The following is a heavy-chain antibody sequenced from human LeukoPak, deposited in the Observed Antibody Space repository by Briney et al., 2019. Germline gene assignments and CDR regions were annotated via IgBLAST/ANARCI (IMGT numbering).Heavy chain of an antibody. CDR2: IYYSGST. J-gene: IGHJ4*02. CDR1: GGSISSYY. D-gene: IGHD3-10*01. Sequence: SETLSLTCTVSGGSISSYYWSWIRQPPGKGLEWMGYIYYSGSTKYNPSVKSRFTISGDTSKNQLSLKMSSVTAADTAVYYCARRVVRVVSYYFDYWGQGTLVTVSS. CDR3: ARRVVRVVSYYFDY. V-gene: IGHV4-59*12.